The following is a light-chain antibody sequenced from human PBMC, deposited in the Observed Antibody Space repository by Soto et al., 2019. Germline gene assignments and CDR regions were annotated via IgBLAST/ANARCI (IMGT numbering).Light chain of an antibody. CDR3: QKVESYPSN. CDR1: QGISSF. Sequence: IQFTQTPSSLSASVGDRVTITCRASQGISSFLAWYQQKPGKAPKLLIYAASSLQSGVPSRFSGSGFGTDFTLTITSLQPEDFATYYCQKVESYPSNFGGGTKVDIK. J-gene: IGKJ4*01. CDR2: AAS. V-gene: IGKV1-9*01.